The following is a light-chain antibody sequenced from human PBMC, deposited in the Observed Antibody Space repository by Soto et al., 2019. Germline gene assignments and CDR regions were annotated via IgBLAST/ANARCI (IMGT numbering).Light chain of an antibody. CDR3: QTWGAGIRV. Sequence: QSVLAQSPSASASLGASVKPTFTLSRGHNTYAIAWHQQHPGRGPRYLMKIDSDGSHSKGDGIPDRFSGSSSGAERYLTISSLQSEDEADYYCQTWGAGIRVFGGGTKLTVL. CDR2: IDSDGSH. CDR1: RGHNTYA. V-gene: IGLV4-69*02. J-gene: IGLJ2*01.